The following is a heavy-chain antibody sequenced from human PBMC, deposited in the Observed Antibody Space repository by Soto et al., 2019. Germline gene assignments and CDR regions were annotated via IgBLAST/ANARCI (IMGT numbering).Heavy chain of an antibody. Sequence: SETLSLTCFVSGYSITAGGYYWSWIRHHPGKGLEWIGSFYSSGSIIYNPSLRSRVSISGDTSSNQFSMSLTSVTAADTARYYCARMYSSGSGWFHPWGQGTRVTVSS. CDR1: GYSITAGGYY. J-gene: IGHJ5*02. CDR2: FYSSGSI. D-gene: IGHD6-19*01. V-gene: IGHV4-31*03. CDR3: ARMYSSGSGWFHP.